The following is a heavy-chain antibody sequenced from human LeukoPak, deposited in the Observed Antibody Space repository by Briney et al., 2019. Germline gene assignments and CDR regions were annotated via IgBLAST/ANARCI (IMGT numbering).Heavy chain of an antibody. J-gene: IGHJ4*02. D-gene: IGHD1-26*01. CDR3: AKRAGWAFDY. Sequence: PGGSLRLSCAASGVIFSTYAMSWVRQAPGKGLEWVSSIVGSGDSTFYADSVKGRFTISRDNSKNMLYLQMNGLRAEDTAIYYCAKRAGWAFDYWSQGNLVTVSS. CDR1: GVIFSTYA. V-gene: IGHV3-23*01. CDR2: IVGSGDST.